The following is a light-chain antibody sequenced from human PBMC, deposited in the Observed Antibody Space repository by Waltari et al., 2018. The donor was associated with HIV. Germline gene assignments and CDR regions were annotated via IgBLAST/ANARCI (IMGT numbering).Light chain of an antibody. V-gene: IGLV2-11*01. J-gene: IGLJ2*01. Sequence: QSALTQPRSVSGSPGQSVTMSCSGTSSDVGGYNYVSWYQQHPGKAPKLIIYDVNKRPSGFPDRFSGSKSGNTASLTISGLQAEDEADYYCCSYAGSYSYVVLGGGTKLTVL. CDR3: CSYAGSYSYVV. CDR2: DVN. CDR1: SSDVGGYNY.